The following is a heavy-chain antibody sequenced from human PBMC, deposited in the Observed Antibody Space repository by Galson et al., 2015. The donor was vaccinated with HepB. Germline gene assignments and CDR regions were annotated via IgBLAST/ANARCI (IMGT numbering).Heavy chain of an antibody. J-gene: IGHJ4*02. D-gene: IGHD2-2*01. Sequence: SLRLSCAASGFTFDSHPMQWVRQTPGKGLECVAVISNDGTFKYYADSVKSRFTISRDNSKNTLYLQMNRLTPEDTAVFYCATNVVVVPTAMGPPDNWGQGTLVTVSS. CDR1: GFTFDSHP. CDR2: ISNDGTFK. CDR3: ATNVVVVPTAMGPPDN. V-gene: IGHV3-30-3*01.